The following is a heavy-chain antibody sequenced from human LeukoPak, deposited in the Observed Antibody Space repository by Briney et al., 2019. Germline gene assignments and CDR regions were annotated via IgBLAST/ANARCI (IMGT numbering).Heavy chain of an antibody. CDR3: ARLYSRVGPFDY. CDR1: GFTFSSYS. CDR2: IRSGSRTI. D-gene: IGHD5-18*01. V-gene: IGHV3-48*04. J-gene: IGHJ4*02. Sequence: GGSLRLSCAASGFTFSSYSMNWVRQAPGKGLEWVSYIRSGSRTIYYADSLKGRFTISRDNAKNSLYLQMNSLRAEDTAVYYCARLYSRVGPFDYWGQGTLVTVSS.